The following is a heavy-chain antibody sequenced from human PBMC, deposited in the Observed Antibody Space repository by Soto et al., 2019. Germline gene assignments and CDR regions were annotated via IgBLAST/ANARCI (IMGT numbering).Heavy chain of an antibody. Sequence: QVQLQESGPGLVKPSQTLSLTCTVSGGSISSGGYYWSWIRQHLGKGLEWIGYIYYSGSTYYNPSLKSRVTISVDTSKNQFSLKLSSVTAADTAVYYCARGGGGYCSSTSCLTVNWFDPWGQGTLVTVSS. CDR3: ARGGGGYCSSTSCLTVNWFDP. V-gene: IGHV4-31*03. D-gene: IGHD2-2*01. CDR1: GGSISSGGYY. J-gene: IGHJ5*02. CDR2: IYYSGST.